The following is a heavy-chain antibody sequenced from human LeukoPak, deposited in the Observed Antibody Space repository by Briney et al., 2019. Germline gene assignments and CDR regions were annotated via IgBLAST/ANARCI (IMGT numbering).Heavy chain of an antibody. D-gene: IGHD6-13*01. CDR1: GGSISSYY. V-gene: IGHV4-59*01. J-gene: IGHJ4*02. Sequence: PSETLSLTCTASGGSISSYYWSWIRQPPGKGLEWIGYIYYSGSTNYNPSLKSRVTISVDTSKNQFSLKLSSVTAADTAVYYCAREGYSSSWYDYWGQGTLVTVSS. CDR2: IYYSGST. CDR3: AREGYSSSWYDY.